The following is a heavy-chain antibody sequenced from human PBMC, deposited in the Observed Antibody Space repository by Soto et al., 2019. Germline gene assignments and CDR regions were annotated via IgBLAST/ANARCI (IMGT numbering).Heavy chain of an antibody. Sequence: QLQLQESGPGLVKPSESLSLTCTVSGGSISSSSYYWGWVRQPPGKGLEWIGSIDYSGDTYYKPSLKSRVTISVDTSKSQFSLRLNSVTAAETAVYYCARGDYDFWSGYYPFDYWGQGTLVTVSS. CDR2: IDYSGDT. CDR3: ARGDYDFWSGYYPFDY. CDR1: GGSISSSSYY. V-gene: IGHV4-39*01. D-gene: IGHD3-3*01. J-gene: IGHJ4*02.